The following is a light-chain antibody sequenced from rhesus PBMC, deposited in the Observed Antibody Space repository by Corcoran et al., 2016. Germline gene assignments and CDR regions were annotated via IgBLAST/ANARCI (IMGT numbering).Light chain of an antibody. CDR2: AAS. J-gene: IGKJ3*01. V-gene: IGKV1-33*02. CDR3: QQGYSTPFT. Sequence: DIQMSQSPSSLSASVGDKVTITCRASQGISNDLAWYQQKPGKAPKILIYAASSLESGVPSRFSGSRSGTDFTLTISRLQPEDFSTYYCQQGYSTPFTFGPGTKLDIK. CDR1: QGISND.